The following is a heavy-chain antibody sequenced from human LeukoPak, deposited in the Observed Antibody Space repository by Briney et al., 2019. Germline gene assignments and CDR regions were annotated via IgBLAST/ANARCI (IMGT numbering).Heavy chain of an antibody. J-gene: IGHJ4*02. CDR2: ISGSGDST. CDR3: AKDISQGYTFGSIEEDY. CDR1: GFTFSTYA. Sequence: PGGSLRLSCAASGFTFSTYAVNWVRQAPGKGLEWVSTISGSGDSTYYADSVKGRFTISRDNSKNTLYLQMNSLGADDTAVYFCAKDISQGYTFGSIEEDYWGQGTLVTVSS. D-gene: IGHD5-18*01. V-gene: IGHV3-23*01.